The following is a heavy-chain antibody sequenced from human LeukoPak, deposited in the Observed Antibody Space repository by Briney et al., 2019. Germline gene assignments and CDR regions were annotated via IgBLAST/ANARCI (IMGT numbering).Heavy chain of an antibody. CDR2: ISSSSSYI. Sequence: GGSLRLSCAASGFTFSSYSMNWVRQAPGKGLEWVSSISSSSSYIYYADSVKGRFTISRDNAKNSLYLQMNSLRAEDTAVYYCARRTRKGERLVHFDYWGQGTLVTASS. V-gene: IGHV3-21*01. CDR1: GFTFSSYS. CDR3: ARRTRKGERLVHFDY. D-gene: IGHD6-6*01. J-gene: IGHJ4*02.